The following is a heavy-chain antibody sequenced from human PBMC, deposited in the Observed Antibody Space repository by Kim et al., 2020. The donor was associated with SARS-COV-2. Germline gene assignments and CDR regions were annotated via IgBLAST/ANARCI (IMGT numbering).Heavy chain of an antibody. CDR1: GYTFTSYA. J-gene: IGHJ6*02. CDR3: ARGPDKYSSSRYYYYYYGMDV. CDR2: INTNTGNP. Sequence: ASVKVSCKASGYTFTSYAMNWVRQAPGQGLEWMGWINTNTGNPTYAQGFTGRFVFSLDTSVSTAYLQISSLKAEDTAVYYCARGPDKYSSSRYYYYYYGMDVWGQGTTVTVSS. D-gene: IGHD6-13*01. V-gene: IGHV7-4-1*02.